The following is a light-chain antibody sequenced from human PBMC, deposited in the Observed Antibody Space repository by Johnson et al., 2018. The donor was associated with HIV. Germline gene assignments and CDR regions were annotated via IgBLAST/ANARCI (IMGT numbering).Light chain of an antibody. CDR2: DNN. J-gene: IGLJ1*01. CDR3: GRWDNSLKVYV. CDR1: SSNIGNNY. Sequence: HSVLTQPPSVSAAPGQKVTISCSGSSSNIGNNYVSWYQQLPGTAPKLLIYDNNKRPSGIPDRFSGSKSGASATLDITGLQTGDEADYYCGRWDNSLKVYVCGTGTKFTVL. V-gene: IGLV1-51*01.